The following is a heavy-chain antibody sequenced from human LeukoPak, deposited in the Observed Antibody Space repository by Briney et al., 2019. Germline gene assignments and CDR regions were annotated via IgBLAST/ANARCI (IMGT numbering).Heavy chain of an antibody. J-gene: IGHJ4*02. CDR2: IYHSGST. CDR3: ARRTTYYGWRPSESPSCFDY. CDR1: GYSISSGYY. Sequence: SETLSLTCTVSGYSISSGYYWGWIRQPPGEGLEWIGSIYHSGSTYYNPSLKSRVTISIDTSKNQFSLNLRSVTAADTAVYYCARRTTYYGWRPSESPSCFDYWGQGVLVTVSS. D-gene: IGHD2-21*01. V-gene: IGHV4-38-2*02.